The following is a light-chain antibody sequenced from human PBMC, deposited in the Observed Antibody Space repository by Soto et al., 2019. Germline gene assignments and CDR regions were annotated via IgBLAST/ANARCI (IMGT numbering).Light chain of an antibody. Sequence: VFAQSLEKLSLCPGERATLSCRASQSLSSNFLAWYQQKPGQPPRLLIYDSSTRATGFPDRFSGSGSGTDFTLTIIRLVPEHIAAYYCPAHYRHSWSFGLGTSV. CDR2: DSS. CDR1: QSLSSNF. J-gene: IGKJ1*01. V-gene: IGKV3-20*01. CDR3: PAHYRHSWS.